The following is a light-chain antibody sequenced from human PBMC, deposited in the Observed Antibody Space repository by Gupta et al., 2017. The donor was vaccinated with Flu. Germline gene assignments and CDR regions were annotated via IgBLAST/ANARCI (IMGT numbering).Light chain of an antibody. Sequence: MVTSSCSASTSNLGSNSVAWYQQLPGAAPKLLIYSDNRRRSAVPDRFSGSKSGSSASMGISGLEAEDEADYYCAAWDDSLNGYVFGNGTKGTVL. V-gene: IGLV1-44*01. J-gene: IGLJ1*01. CDR1: TSNLGSNS. CDR3: AAWDDSLNGYV. CDR2: SDN.